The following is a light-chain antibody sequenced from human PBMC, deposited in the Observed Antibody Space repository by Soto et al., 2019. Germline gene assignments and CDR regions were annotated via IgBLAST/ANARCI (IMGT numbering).Light chain of an antibody. Sequence: DIQMTQSPSTLSASVGERVTITCRASQSVVGWLAWYQQKPGKAPKLMIYKASSLESGVPSRFSGSGSGTEFTLTISSLQPDDFATYYCQQYNSYSRTFGGGTKV. CDR2: KAS. V-gene: IGKV1-5*03. CDR3: QQYNSYSRT. J-gene: IGKJ4*01. CDR1: QSVVGW.